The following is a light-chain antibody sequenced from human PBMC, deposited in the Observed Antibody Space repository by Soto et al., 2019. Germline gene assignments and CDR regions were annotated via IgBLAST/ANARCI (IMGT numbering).Light chain of an antibody. J-gene: IGKJ1*01. CDR3: QDYNNWDRAWS. CDR1: QYINTR. V-gene: IGKV3-15*01. Sequence: EIVLTQSPATLSSFPGDRVTLSCRASQYINTRLAWYQHRPGQAPRLLIYGASTRATGIPARFSGSGSGTEFTLTISSVQSEDMEIEYCQDYNNWDRAWSFGEGTKVDIK. CDR2: GAS.